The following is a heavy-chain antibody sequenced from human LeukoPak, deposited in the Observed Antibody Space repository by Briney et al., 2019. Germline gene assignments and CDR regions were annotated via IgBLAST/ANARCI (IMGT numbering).Heavy chain of an antibody. J-gene: IGHJ4*02. CDR3: ATRGGGTFDY. V-gene: IGHV4-34*01. Sequence: SETLSLTCAVYGGSFSGYYWSWIRKPPGKGLEWIGEINHSGSTNYNPSLKSRVTISVDTSKNQFSLKLSSVTAADTAVYYCATRGGGTFDYWGQGTLVTVSS. CDR1: GGSFSGYY. CDR2: INHSGST. D-gene: IGHD3-16*01.